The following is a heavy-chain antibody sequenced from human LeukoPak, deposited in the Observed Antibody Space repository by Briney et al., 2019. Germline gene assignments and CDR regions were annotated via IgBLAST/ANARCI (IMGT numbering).Heavy chain of an antibody. CDR3: ARDVLDYYDRSDYVT. CDR2: ISPSGGST. CDR1: GYTFTSNY. J-gene: IGHJ4*02. D-gene: IGHD3-22*01. V-gene: IGHV1-46*01. Sequence: ASVKVSCKAFGYTFTSNYMHWVRQAPGQGPEWMGVISPSGGSTTYAQKFQGRVTLTRDMSMSTDYLELSSLRSEDTAVYYCARDVLDYYDRSDYVTWGQGTLVTVSS.